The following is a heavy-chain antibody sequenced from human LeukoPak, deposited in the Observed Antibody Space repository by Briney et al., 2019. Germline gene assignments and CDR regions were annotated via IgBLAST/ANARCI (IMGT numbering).Heavy chain of an antibody. V-gene: IGHV3-30*03. CDR1: GFTFSGYG. D-gene: IGHD3-3*01. CDR3: ARVGYDFWSGYYPFDY. J-gene: IGHJ4*02. Sequence: GGSLRLSCAASGFTFSGYGMHWVRQAPGKGLEWVAVTSYDGSNKYYVDSVKGRFTISRDNSKNTLYLQMNSLRAEDTAVYYCARVGYDFWSGYYPFDYWGQGTLVTVSS. CDR2: TSYDGSNK.